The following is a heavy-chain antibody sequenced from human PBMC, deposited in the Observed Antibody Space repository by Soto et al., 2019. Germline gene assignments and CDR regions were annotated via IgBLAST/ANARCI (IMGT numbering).Heavy chain of an antibody. CDR3: AKDGAYYYDSSGYYYPSCWFDP. Sequence: HPGGSLRLSCAASGFTFSSYAMSWVRQAPGKGLEWVSAISGSGGSTYYADSVKGRFTISRDNSKNTLYLQMNSLRAEDTAVYYCAKDGAYYYDSSGYYYPSCWFDPWGQGTLVTVS. V-gene: IGHV3-23*01. D-gene: IGHD3-22*01. CDR2: ISGSGGST. CDR1: GFTFSSYA. J-gene: IGHJ5*02.